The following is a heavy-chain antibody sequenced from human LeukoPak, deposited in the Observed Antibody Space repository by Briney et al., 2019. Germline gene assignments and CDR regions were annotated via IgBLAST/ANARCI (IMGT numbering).Heavy chain of an antibody. CDR3: ARGHYDVLAASYKWTPDY. Sequence: PGGSLRLSCAASGFTFDTFNMNWVRQAPGKGLEWVSSITSGGDYIYYADSVKGRFTTSRDNAKNSLSLQLNSLRVEDTAVYYCARGHYDVLAASYKWTPDYWGQGTLVTVSS. V-gene: IGHV3-21*01. CDR2: ITSGGDYI. D-gene: IGHD3-9*01. CDR1: GFTFDTFN. J-gene: IGHJ4*02.